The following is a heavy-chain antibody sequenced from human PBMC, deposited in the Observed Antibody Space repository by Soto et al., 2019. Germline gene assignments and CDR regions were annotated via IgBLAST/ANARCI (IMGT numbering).Heavy chain of an antibody. D-gene: IGHD3-16*01. J-gene: IGHJ4*02. V-gene: IGHV4-59*03. CDR3: AGGWAPGEFDY. Sequence: SETLSLTCTVSGGSMSPYYWSWIRQAPGVGLEWIAYVYYSGYTHYNPSLKSRVTISVDTSKNQFSLKLTSVTAADTAVYYCAGGWAPGEFDYGGGGALATVPS. CDR2: VYYSGYT. CDR1: GGSMSPYY.